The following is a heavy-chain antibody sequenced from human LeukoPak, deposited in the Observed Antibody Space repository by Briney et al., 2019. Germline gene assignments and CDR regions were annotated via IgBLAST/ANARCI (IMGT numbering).Heavy chain of an antibody. D-gene: IGHD3-9*01. J-gene: IGHJ4*02. CDR2: IYSGGST. V-gene: IGHV3-66*01. CDR1: GFTVSSNY. CDR3: ARDSSFYYDILTGYHD. Sequence: GGSLRLSCAASGFTVSSNYMSWVRQAPGKGLEWVSVIYSGGSTYYADSVKGRFTISRDISKNTLYLQMNSLRAEDTAVYYCARDSSFYYDILTGYHDWGQGTLVTVSS.